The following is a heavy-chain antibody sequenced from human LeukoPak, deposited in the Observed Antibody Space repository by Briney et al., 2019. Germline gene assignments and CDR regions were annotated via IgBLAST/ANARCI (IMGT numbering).Heavy chain of an antibody. CDR2: IFYSGSA. V-gene: IGHV4-59*08. Sequence: SETLSLTYTVSGRSMIRYYWSSIRQPPGKGLEWIGYIFYSGSANYNPSLKSRVTLSVDTSKNQFSLKLGSVTAADSPVYYCARQPYMLGAYYFDYWGQGTLVTVSS. D-gene: IGHD1-26*01. CDR3: ARQPYMLGAYYFDY. J-gene: IGHJ4*02. CDR1: GRSMIRYY.